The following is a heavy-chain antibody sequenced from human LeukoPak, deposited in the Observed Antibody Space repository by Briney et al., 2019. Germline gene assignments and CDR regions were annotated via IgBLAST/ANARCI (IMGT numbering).Heavy chain of an antibody. V-gene: IGHV5-51*01. CDR2: IYPGDSDT. Sequence: GESLKISCKGSGYSFTSYWIGWVRQMPGKGLEWMGIIYPGDSDTRYSPSFQGQVTISADKSISTAYLQWSSLKASDTAMYYCARKYDFWSGYLRGADAFDIWGQGTMVTVSS. J-gene: IGHJ3*02. CDR3: ARKYDFWSGYLRGADAFDI. CDR1: GYSFTSYW. D-gene: IGHD3-3*01.